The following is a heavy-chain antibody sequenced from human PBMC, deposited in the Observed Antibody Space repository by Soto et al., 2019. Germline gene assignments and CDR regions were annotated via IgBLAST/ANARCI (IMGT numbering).Heavy chain of an antibody. V-gene: IGHV3-74*01. CDR3: ATAFEY. J-gene: IGHJ4*02. CDR1: GFTLSNYW. Sequence: EVQLVESGGGLVQPGGSLRLSCPASGFTLSNYWMHWVRQAPGKGLVWVSRIDNDGSGTSYADSVKGRFTISRDNAKNTLYLQMTTLRAEDTAVYYCATAFEYWGRGNLVTVSS. CDR2: IDNDGSGT.